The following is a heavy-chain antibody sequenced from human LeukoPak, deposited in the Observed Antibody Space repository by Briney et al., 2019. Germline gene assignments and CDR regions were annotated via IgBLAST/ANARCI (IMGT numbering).Heavy chain of an antibody. Sequence: GGSLRLSCAASGFTFSSYAMSWVRQAPGKGLEWVAVIWYDGSNKYYADSVKGRFTISRDNSKNTLYLQMNSLRAEDTAVYYCARDSGYSYGYGDYWGQGTLVTVSS. J-gene: IGHJ4*02. CDR2: IWYDGSNK. D-gene: IGHD5-18*01. V-gene: IGHV3-33*08. CDR3: ARDSGYSYGYGDY. CDR1: GFTFSSYA.